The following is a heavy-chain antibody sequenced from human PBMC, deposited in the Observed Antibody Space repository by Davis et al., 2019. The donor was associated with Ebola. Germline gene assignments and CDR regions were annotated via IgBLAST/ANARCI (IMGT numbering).Heavy chain of an antibody. J-gene: IGHJ6*02. Sequence: KVSCKGSGYSFTSYWIGWVRQMPGKGLEWMGIIYPGDSDTRYSPSFQGQVTISADKSISTAYLQWSSLKASDTAMYYCARYSNYYYYYYGMDVWGQGTTVTVSS. V-gene: IGHV5-51*01. CDR3: ARYSNYYYYYYGMDV. D-gene: IGHD4-11*01. CDR1: GYSFTSYW. CDR2: IYPGDSDT.